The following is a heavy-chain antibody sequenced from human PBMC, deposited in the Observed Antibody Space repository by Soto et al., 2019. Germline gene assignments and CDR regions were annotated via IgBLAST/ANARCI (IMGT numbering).Heavy chain of an antibody. CDR3: ASLSMVRGVLYGMDV. CDR1: GGSISSGDYY. D-gene: IGHD3-10*01. J-gene: IGHJ6*02. CDR2: IYYSGST. V-gene: IGHV4-30-4*01. Sequence: QVQLQESGPGLVKPSQTLSLTCTVSGGSISSGDYYWSWIRQPPGKALEWIGYIYYSGSTYYNPSLKSRVTIAVDTSKNQFSLKLSSVTAADTAVYYCASLSMVRGVLYGMDVWGQGTTVTVSS.